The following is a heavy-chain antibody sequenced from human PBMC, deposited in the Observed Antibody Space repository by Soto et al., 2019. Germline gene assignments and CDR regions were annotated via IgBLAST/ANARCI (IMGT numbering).Heavy chain of an antibody. J-gene: IGHJ6*02. Sequence: EVRLVESGGDVVQPGGSLRLSCVGSGFTFTNFWMSWVRQAPGKGLEWVANIKADGSEKRYVDSVKGRLTISRDNAKNSVYLQMNNLRVEDTDLYYCGRDEVRNGVGVWGQGTTVIVSS. CDR2: IKADGSEK. CDR3: GRDEVRNGVGV. V-gene: IGHV3-7*01. CDR1: GFTFTNFW.